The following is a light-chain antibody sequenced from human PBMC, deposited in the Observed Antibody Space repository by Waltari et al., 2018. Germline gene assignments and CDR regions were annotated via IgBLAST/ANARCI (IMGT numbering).Light chain of an antibody. CDR1: SSDAGTYKR. CDR2: AVS. CDR3: SSYAGSSKGV. Sequence: QSALTQPASVSGSPGPSITISCTGNSSDAGTYKRVPWYQQHPGKAPKLMIYAVSKRPSGVSDRFSGSKSGDMASLTISGLQPEDEAEYFCSSYAGSSKGVFGGGTKVTVL. J-gene: IGLJ2*01. V-gene: IGLV2-23*02.